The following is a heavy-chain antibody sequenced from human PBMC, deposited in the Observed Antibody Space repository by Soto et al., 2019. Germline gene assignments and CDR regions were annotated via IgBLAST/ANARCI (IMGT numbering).Heavy chain of an antibody. CDR1: GFTFSIYA. CDR3: AREVGATTGYYYGMDV. V-gene: IGHV3-30*04. D-gene: IGHD1-26*01. J-gene: IGHJ6*01. CDR2: ISNDGSNK. Sequence: GGSLRLSCAASGFTFSIYAMHWVRQAPGKGLEWAAVISNDGSNKYYADSVKGRLTISRDNSKNTLDLQMNSLRAEDTAVYYCAREVGATTGYYYGMDVWGQGTTVTVSS.